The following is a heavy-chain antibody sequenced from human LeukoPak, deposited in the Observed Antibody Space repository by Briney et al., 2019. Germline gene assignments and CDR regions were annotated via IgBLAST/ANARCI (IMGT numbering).Heavy chain of an antibody. Sequence: PSETLSLTCAVYGGSFSGYYWSWIRQTPGKGLEWIGEINHSGSTNYNPSLKSRVTISVDTSKNQFSLKLSSVTAADTAVYYCARAGYSSGWYPFWGQGTLVTVSS. V-gene: IGHV4-34*01. D-gene: IGHD6-19*01. CDR3: ARAGYSSGWYPF. CDR1: GGSFSGYY. J-gene: IGHJ4*02. CDR2: INHSGST.